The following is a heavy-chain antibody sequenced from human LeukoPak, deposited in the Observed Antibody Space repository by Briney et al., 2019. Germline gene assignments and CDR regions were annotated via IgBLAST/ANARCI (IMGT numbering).Heavy chain of an antibody. CDR3: ARGFCTSAGCYNFDY. CDR1: GYTFTDYY. J-gene: IGHJ4*02. D-gene: IGHD2-2*01. V-gene: IGHV1-2*02. Sequence: GASVKVSCKASGYTFTDYYIHGVRQAPGQGLEWMGWINPISGVTNYAQKFQGRVTMTRDTSISTAYMEVSSLRSDDTAVYYCARGFCTSAGCYNFDYWGQGTLVSVSS. CDR2: INPISGVT.